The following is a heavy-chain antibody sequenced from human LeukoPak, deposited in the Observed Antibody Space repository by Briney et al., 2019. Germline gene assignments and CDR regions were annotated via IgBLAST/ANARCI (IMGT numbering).Heavy chain of an antibody. CDR2: IYYSGST. D-gene: IGHD2-2*01. CDR3: AREVLGYCSSTSCLAHFDY. J-gene: IGHJ4*02. V-gene: IGHV4-59*01. CDR1: VGSISSYN. Sequence: SEARSPTCTVSVGSISSYNGSWIRQPPGKGLEWMGYIYYSGSTNYNPSLKRRVTISVDTSKNQFSLKLSSVTAADTAVYYCAREVLGYCSSTSCLAHFDYWGQGTLVTVSS.